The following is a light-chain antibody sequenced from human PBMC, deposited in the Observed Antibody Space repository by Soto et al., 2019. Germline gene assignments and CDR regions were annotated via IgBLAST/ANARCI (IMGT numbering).Light chain of an antibody. Sequence: QLVLTQSSSASASLGSSVKLTCTLSSGHSSNIIAWHQQQPGKAPRYLMKLESSGSYNKGSGVPDRFSGSSSGADRYLTISNLQFEDEADYYCETWDSNTRVFGGGTKLTVL. V-gene: IGLV4-60*02. CDR3: ETWDSNTRV. CDR2: LESSGSY. CDR1: SGHSSNI. J-gene: IGLJ3*02.